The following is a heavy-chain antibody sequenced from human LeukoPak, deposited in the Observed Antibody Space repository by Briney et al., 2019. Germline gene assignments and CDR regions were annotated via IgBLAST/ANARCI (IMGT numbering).Heavy chain of an antibody. J-gene: IGHJ4*02. D-gene: IGHD6-6*01. Sequence: GGSLRLSCAASGFTFSSYAMSWVRQAPGKGLEWVSAISGSGGSTYYADSVKGRFTISRDNYKNTLYLQMNSLRAEDTAVYYCAKSPYSSSIYYFDYWGQGTLVTVSS. V-gene: IGHV3-23*01. CDR2: ISGSGGST. CDR1: GFTFSSYA. CDR3: AKSPYSSSIYYFDY.